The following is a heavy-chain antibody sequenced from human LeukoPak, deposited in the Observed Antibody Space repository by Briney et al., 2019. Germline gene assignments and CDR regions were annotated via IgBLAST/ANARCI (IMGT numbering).Heavy chain of an antibody. CDR2: IYPGDSDT. V-gene: IGHV5-51*01. J-gene: IGHJ3*02. Sequence: GESLKISCKGSGYSFTSYWIGWVRQMPAKGLEWMGIIYPGDSDTRYSPSFQGQVTISADKSISTAYLQWSSLKASDTAMYYCARDLYGYCSGGSCYPGPFDIWGQGTMVTVSS. CDR1: GYSFTSYW. D-gene: IGHD2-15*01. CDR3: ARDLYGYCSGGSCYPGPFDI.